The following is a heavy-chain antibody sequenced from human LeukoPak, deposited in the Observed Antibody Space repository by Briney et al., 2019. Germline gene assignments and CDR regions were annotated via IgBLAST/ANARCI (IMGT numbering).Heavy chain of an antibody. D-gene: IGHD6-19*01. Sequence: ASVKVCCKASGYTFTSYDINWVGQATGQGLEWMGWRNPNSGNTGYAQKFQGRVTMTRNTSISTAYMELSSLRSEDTAVYYCARVGSSGWYYYYYGMDGWGQGTTVTVPS. CDR3: ARVGSSGWYYYYYGMDG. J-gene: IGHJ6*02. CDR1: GYTFTSYD. CDR2: RNPNSGNT. V-gene: IGHV1-8*01.